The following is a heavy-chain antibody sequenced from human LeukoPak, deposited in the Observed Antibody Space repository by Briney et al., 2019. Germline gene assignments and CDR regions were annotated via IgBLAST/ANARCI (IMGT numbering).Heavy chain of an antibody. V-gene: IGHV3-23*01. D-gene: IGHD1-26*01. Sequence: GGSLRLSCAASGFTFSTYAMTWVRQAPGRGLEWVSTIGDSGDYTYYADSVKGRFTVSRDNSKSTLYLQMNSLRAEDTALYYCAKDVGSGTYYDYWGQGTLVTVSS. J-gene: IGHJ4*02. CDR3: AKDVGSGTYYDY. CDR2: IGDSGDYT. CDR1: GFTFSTYA.